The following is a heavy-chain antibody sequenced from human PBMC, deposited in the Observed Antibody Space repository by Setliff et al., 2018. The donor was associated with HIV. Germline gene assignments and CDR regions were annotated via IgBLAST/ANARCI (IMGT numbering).Heavy chain of an antibody. CDR2: IYDSGTT. Sequence: PSETLSLTCTVSGGSISSYYWSWIRQPPGKGLEWIAYIYDSGTTNYNPSLTSRVTISVDASKNQFPLKLNSVTAAATAVSSCARGSRGDGAAFDIWGQGTMVTVSS. V-gene: IGHV4-59*08. J-gene: IGHJ3*02. CDR3: ARGSRGDGAAFDI. CDR1: GGSISSYY. D-gene: IGHD3-10*01.